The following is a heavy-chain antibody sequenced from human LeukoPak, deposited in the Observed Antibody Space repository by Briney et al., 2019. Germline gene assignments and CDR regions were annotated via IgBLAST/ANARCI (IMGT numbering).Heavy chain of an antibody. CDR1: GASISTYY. D-gene: IGHD6-6*01. J-gene: IGHJ4*02. V-gene: IGHV4-59*01. CDR2: IYYSGSS. Sequence: SVTLSLTCTVSGASISTYYWSWIRQPPGKGLEWIGYIYYSGSSNYNPSLKSRVTISVDTSKNQFSLKLTSVTAADTAMYYCACGEEYIGGIFDYWGQGTLVTVSS. CDR3: ACGEEYIGGIFDY.